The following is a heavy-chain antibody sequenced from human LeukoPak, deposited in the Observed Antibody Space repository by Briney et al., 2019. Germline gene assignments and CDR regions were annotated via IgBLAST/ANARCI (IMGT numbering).Heavy chain of an antibody. D-gene: IGHD6-13*01. V-gene: IGHV3-30*18. CDR2: ISYDGGTK. J-gene: IGHJ5*02. Sequence: GGSLRLSCAASGFTFSSYGMHWVRQDSGKGLEWVAVISYDGGTKYYADSVKGRFTVSRDNSKNTLYLQMNSLRSEDTAVYFCAKETYSTIWQLDLWGQGTLVTVSS. CDR1: GFTFSSYG. CDR3: AKETYSTIWQLDL.